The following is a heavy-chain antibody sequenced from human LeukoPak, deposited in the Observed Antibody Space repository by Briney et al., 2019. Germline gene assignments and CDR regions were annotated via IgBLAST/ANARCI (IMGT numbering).Heavy chain of an antibody. J-gene: IGHJ4*02. CDR2: IYSGGST. V-gene: IGHV3-66*01. CDR1: GFTVSSNY. CDR3: ARVSSPDYDYVWGSYYY. D-gene: IGHD3-16*01. Sequence: GGSLRLSCAASGFTVSSNYMSWVRQAPGKGLEWVSIIYSGGSTYYADSVKGRFTISRDNSKNTLYLQMNSLRAEDTAVYYCARVSSPDYDYVWGSYYYWGQGTLVTVSS.